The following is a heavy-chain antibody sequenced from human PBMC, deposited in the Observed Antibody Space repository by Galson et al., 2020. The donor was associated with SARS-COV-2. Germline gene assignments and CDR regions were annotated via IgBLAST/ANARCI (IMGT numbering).Heavy chain of an antibody. CDR2: ISYDGSNK. D-gene: IGHD3-22*01. J-gene: IGHJ4*02. CDR1: GFTFSSYA. CDR3: AREGTMIVYIDY. Sequence: GGSLRLSCAASGFTFSSYAMHWVRQAPGKGLEWVAVISYDGSNKYYADSVKGRFTISRDNSKNTLYLQMNSLRAEDTAVYYCAREGTMIVYIDYWGQGTLVTVSS. V-gene: IGHV3-30*04.